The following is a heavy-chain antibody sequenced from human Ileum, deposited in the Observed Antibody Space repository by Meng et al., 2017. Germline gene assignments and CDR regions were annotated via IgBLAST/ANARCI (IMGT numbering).Heavy chain of an antibody. CDR1: GGSINNGKW. D-gene: IGHD3-10*01. CDR3: ATYGSGFTPPLDP. J-gene: IGHJ5*02. CDR2: ISQSGTT. Sequence: QVQLQESGPGLVKPSGTLSLTCAVSGGSINNGKWWSWVRQPPGKGLEWIGEISQSGTTNYYPSLNRRVSISLDKANNHLSLTLTSVTAADTAVYYCATYGSGFTPPLDPWGQGSLVTVSS. V-gene: IGHV4-4*02.